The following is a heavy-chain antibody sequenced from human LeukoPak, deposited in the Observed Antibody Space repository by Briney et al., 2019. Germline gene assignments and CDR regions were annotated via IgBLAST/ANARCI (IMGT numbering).Heavy chain of an antibody. CDR1: GFTFDDYA. CDR3: ANLLRWEPY. CDR2: ISWNSGSI. D-gene: IGHD4-23*01. J-gene: IGHJ4*02. V-gene: IGHV3-9*01. Sequence: GGSLRLSCAASGFTFDDYAMHWVRQAPGKGLEWVSGISWNSGSIGYADSVKGRFTISRDNAKNSLHLQMNSLRAEDTAVYYCANLLRWEPYWGQGTLVTVSS.